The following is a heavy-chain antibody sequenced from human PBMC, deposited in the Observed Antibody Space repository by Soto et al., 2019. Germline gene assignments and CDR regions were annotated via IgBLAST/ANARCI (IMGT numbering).Heavy chain of an antibody. CDR3: ARPYCSGGSCYNWFDP. V-gene: IGHV3-7*03. CDR2: IKQDGSQK. Sequence: EVQLVESGGGLVQPGGSLTVSCAASGFTFRTYWMSWVRQAPGKGLEWVANIKQDGSQKYYVDSMKGRFTIYRDNAKNSLYLQMNSLSAEDTAIYYCARPYCSGGSCYNWFDPWGQGTLVTVSS. CDR1: GFTFRTYW. J-gene: IGHJ5*02. D-gene: IGHD2-15*01.